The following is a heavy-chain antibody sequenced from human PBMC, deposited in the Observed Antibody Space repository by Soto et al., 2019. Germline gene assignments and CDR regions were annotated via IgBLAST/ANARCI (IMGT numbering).Heavy chain of an antibody. Sequence: TSETLSLTCAVYGGSFSGYYWSWIRQPPGKGLEWIGEINHSGSTNYNPSLKSRVTISVDTSKNQFSLKLSSVTAADTAVYYCARGLIYYDSSGYYYYYGMDVWGQGTTVTVSS. D-gene: IGHD3-22*01. J-gene: IGHJ6*02. CDR3: ARGLIYYDSSGYYYYYGMDV. V-gene: IGHV4-34*01. CDR2: INHSGST. CDR1: GGSFSGYY.